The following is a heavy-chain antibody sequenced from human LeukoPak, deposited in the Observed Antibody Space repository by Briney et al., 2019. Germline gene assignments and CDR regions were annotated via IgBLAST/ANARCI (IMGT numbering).Heavy chain of an antibody. CDR1: GFSVTTGSYC. CDR2: DYCGGNT. V-gene: IGHV4-61*01. D-gene: IGHD3-10*01. CDR3: ARDHFGSLDS. Sequence: SETLSLTCTVSGFSVTTGSYCWGWIWQPPGKGLEWIGYDYCGGNTNYDPSLKRRVTISVDTSKNQFSLTLTSVTAADTAVYFCARDHFGSLDSWGQGILVTVSS. J-gene: IGHJ4*02.